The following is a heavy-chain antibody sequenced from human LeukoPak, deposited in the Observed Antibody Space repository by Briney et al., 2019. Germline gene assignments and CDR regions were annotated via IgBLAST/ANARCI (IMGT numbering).Heavy chain of an antibody. D-gene: IGHD3-10*01. CDR1: GLTFSSYS. J-gene: IGHJ4*02. V-gene: IGHV3-21*01. Sequence: GGSLRLSCAASGLTFSSYSMNWVRQAPGKGLEWVSSISSSSSYIYYADSVKGRFTISRDNAKNSLYLQMNSLRAEDTAVYYCARAQERPMVRGVIPDYWGQGTLVTVSS. CDR2: ISSSSSYI. CDR3: ARAQERPMVRGVIPDY.